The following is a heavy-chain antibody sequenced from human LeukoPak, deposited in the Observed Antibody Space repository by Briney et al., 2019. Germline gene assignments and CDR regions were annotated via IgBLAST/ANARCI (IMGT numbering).Heavy chain of an antibody. V-gene: IGHV4-59*01. CDR1: GGSISSYY. J-gene: IGHJ3*02. CDR2: IYDSGST. CDR3: ASNYDSSGYLRFDI. Sequence: SETLSLTCTVSGGSISSYYWSWIRQPPGKGLEWIGYIYDSGSTTYNPSLKSRVTISVDTSKNQFSLKRSSVTAADTAVYYCASNYDSSGYLRFDIWGQGTMVTVSS. D-gene: IGHD3-22*01.